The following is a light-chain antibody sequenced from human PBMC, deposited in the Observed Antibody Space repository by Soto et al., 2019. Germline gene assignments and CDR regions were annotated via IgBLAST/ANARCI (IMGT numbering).Light chain of an antibody. CDR2: DAS. J-gene: IGKJ2*01. CDR1: QSVSSH. V-gene: IGKV3-11*01. Sequence: EIVLTQSPATLSLSPGERVTLSCRASQSVSSHLAWYQQQPGQAPRLLIYDASNRATGIPARFSGSGSGTDFTLTISSLEPEDFAVYYCQQRSNDMYTFCQGTKLEIK. CDR3: QQRSNDMYT.